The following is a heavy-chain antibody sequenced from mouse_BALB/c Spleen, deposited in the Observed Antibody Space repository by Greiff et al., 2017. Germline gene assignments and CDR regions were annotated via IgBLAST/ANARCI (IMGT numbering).Heavy chain of an antibody. CDR2: ISSGGSYT. Sequence: EVMLVESGGGLVKPGGSLKLSCAASGFTFSSYTMSWVRQTPEKRLEWVATISSGGSYTYYPDSVKGRFTISRDNAKNTLYLQMSSLKSEDTAMYYCTRGGDVYAMDYWGQGTSVTVSS. CDR1: GFTFSSYT. J-gene: IGHJ4*01. V-gene: IGHV5-6-4*01. D-gene: IGHD3-3*01. CDR3: TRGGDVYAMDY.